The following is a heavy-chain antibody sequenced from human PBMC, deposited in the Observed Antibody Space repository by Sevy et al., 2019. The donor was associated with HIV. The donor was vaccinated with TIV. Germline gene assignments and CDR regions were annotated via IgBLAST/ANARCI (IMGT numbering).Heavy chain of an antibody. D-gene: IGHD6-13*01. V-gene: IGHV1-69*13. J-gene: IGHJ6*02. CDR3: ARVRGGWRQQLVTVNYYYGMDV. Sequence: ASVKVSCKASGGTFSSYAISWVRQAPGQGLEWMGGIIPIFGTANYAQKFQGRVTITADESTGTAYMELSSLRSEDTAVYYCARVRGGWRQQLVTVNYYYGMDVWGQGTTVTVSS. CDR1: GGTFSSYA. CDR2: IIPIFGTA.